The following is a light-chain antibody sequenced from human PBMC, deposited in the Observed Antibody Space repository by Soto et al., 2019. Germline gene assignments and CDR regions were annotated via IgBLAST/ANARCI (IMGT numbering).Light chain of an antibody. Sequence: EIVLTQSPGTLSLSPGERATLSCRASQSVSSSYLARYQQKPGQAPRLLIYGASSRATGIPDRFSGSGSGTDFTLTISRLEPEDFSFYYCQQRSNSFGGGTKVDIK. CDR2: GAS. J-gene: IGKJ4*01. CDR1: QSVSSSY. CDR3: QQRSNS. V-gene: IGKV3D-20*02.